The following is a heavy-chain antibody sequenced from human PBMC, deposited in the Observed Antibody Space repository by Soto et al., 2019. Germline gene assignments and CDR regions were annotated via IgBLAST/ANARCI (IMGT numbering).Heavy chain of an antibody. CDR1: GFTFSSYA. D-gene: IGHD3-22*01. Sequence: EVQLLESGGGLVQPGGSLRLSCAASGFTFSSYAMSWVRQAPGKGLEWVSAISGSGGSRYYADSVKGRCTISRDNSKNKLYLQMNSLRAEHTGVYYGAKATRGYSDNAFDIWCQVTMVTVSS. J-gene: IGHJ3*02. CDR2: ISGSGGSR. V-gene: IGHV3-23*01. CDR3: AKATRGYSDNAFDI.